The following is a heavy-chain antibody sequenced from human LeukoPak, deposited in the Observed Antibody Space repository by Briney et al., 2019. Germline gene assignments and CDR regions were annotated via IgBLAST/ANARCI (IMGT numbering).Heavy chain of an antibody. V-gene: IGHV4-30-2*01. Sequence: SETLSLTCAVSGGSISSGGYSWSWIRQPPGKGLEWIGYIYHSGSTYYNPSLKSRVTISVDRSKNQFSPKLSSVTAADTAVYYCARARATMVPYFDYWGQGTLVTVSS. CDR3: ARARATMVPYFDY. D-gene: IGHD5-12*01. CDR1: GGSISSGGYS. J-gene: IGHJ4*02. CDR2: IYHSGST.